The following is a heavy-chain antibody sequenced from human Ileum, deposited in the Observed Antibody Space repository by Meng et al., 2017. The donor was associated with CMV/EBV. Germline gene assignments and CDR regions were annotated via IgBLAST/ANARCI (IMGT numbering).Heavy chain of an antibody. CDR2: MNPNSGNT. V-gene: IGHV1-8*01. Sequence: ASVKVSCKASGYTFSTYDINWVRQATGQGLEWMGWMNPNSGNTGYAQKFQGRVTMTRNTSISTAYMELSDLRSEDTAVYYCARDLRGGYQGMGEFRNNWLDPWGQGTLVTVSS. CDR3: ARDLRGGYQGMGEFRNNWLDP. CDR1: GYTFSTYD. J-gene: IGHJ5*02. D-gene: IGHD3-16*01.